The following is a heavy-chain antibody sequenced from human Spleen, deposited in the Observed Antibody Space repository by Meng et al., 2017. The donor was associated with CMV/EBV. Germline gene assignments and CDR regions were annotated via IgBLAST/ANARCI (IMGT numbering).Heavy chain of an antibody. CDR3: ARESGRGNGFDY. J-gene: IGHJ4*02. CDR2: IGTAGDT. Sequence: CAASGFTFSSYDMHWVRQATGKGLEWVSAIGTAGDTYYPGSVKGRFTISRENAKNSLYLQMNSLRAGDTAVYYCARESGRGNGFDYWGQGTLVTVSS. CDR1: GFTFSSYD. D-gene: IGHD1-26*01. V-gene: IGHV3-13*01.